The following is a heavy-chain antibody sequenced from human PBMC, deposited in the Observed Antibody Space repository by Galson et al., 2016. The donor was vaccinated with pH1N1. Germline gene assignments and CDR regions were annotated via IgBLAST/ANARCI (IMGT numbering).Heavy chain of an antibody. D-gene: IGHD3-10*01. CDR3: ARGGEEILSSGEPHNWFDP. CDR2: LYSSGST. Sequence: TLSLTCSVSGDSISSKTFYWSWLRQPAGKGLQWIGLLYSSGSTNYNPSLKGRVTMSADTSKNEFSLKMASVTAADTAVYYCARGGEEILSSGEPHNWFDPWGQGTLVTVSS. CDR1: GDSISSKTFY. J-gene: IGHJ5*02. V-gene: IGHV4-61*02.